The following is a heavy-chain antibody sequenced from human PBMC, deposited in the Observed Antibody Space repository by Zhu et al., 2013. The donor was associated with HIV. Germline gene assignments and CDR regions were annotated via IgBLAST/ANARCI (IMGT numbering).Heavy chain of an antibody. J-gene: IGHJ3*02. CDR2: STLTVVA. V-gene: IGHV1-2*02. CDR3: ARAPIVGANPRAFDI. D-gene: IGHD1-26*01. Sequence: QVQLVQSGRXVTEPGASVKVXCKASGLHLHRLRFCTGCDRPPDKGLSGWDGSTLTVVAQSVHRSFRAGLNMTRDTSISTAYMELSRLRSDDTAEYYCARAPIVGANPRAFDIWGQGTLVTVSS. CDR1: GLHLHRLR.